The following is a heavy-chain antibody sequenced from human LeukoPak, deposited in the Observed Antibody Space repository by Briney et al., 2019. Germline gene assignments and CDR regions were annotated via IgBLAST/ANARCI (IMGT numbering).Heavy chain of an antibody. V-gene: IGHV3-21*01. CDR3: ARTIAAAGTTAFDI. D-gene: IGHD6-13*01. CDR2: ISSSSSYI. Sequence: GGSLRLSCAASGFTFSSYSMNWVRQAPGKGLEWVSSISSSSSYIYYADSVKGRFTISRDNDKNSLYLQMNSLRAEDTAVYYCARTIAAAGTTAFDIWGQGTMVTVSS. J-gene: IGHJ3*02. CDR1: GFTFSSYS.